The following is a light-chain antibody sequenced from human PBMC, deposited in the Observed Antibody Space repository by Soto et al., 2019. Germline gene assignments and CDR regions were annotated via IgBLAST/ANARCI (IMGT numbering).Light chain of an antibody. CDR2: DVS. Sequence: QSALTLPASVSGSPGQSITISCTGTSSDVGGYNYVSWYQQHPGKAPKLMIYDVSNRPSGVSNRFSGSKSGNTASLTISGLHAEDEADYYCSSYSSSSTLVFVGGTKLTVL. CDR1: SSDVGGYNY. V-gene: IGLV2-14*01. CDR3: SSYSSSSTLV. J-gene: IGLJ2*01.